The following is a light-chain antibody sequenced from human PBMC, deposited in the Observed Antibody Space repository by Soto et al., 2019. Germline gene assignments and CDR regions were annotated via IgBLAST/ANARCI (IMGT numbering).Light chain of an antibody. CDR2: DAS. CDR3: QQYDNLPPIT. CDR1: QDISNY. V-gene: IGKV1-33*01. Sequence: DIQMTQSPSSLSASVGDRVTITCQASQDISNYLNWYQQKPGKAPKLLIYDASNLETGVPSRFSGSGSGTDFTFTISSPQPEDIATYYCQQYDNLPPITSGQGTRLEIK. J-gene: IGKJ5*01.